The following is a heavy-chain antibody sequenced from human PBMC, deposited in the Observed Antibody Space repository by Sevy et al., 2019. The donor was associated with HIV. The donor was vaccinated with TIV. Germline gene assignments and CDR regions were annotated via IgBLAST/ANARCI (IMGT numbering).Heavy chain of an antibody. CDR1: GYTLTKLS. Sequence: ASVKVSCKVSGYTLTKLSMHWLRQAPGKGFEWMGGFDPEDGETIDAQKFQGRVTMTEDTSTNTAYMELSSLRSEDTAVYYCTTLEYYYNVIDYSSGDYWCQGTLVTVSS. V-gene: IGHV1-24*01. CDR3: TTLEYYYNVIDYSSGDY. CDR2: FDPEDGET. J-gene: IGHJ4*02. D-gene: IGHD3-10*01.